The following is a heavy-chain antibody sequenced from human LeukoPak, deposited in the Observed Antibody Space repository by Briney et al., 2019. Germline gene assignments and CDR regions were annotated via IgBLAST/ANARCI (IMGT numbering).Heavy chain of an antibody. D-gene: IGHD4-23*01. V-gene: IGHV3-23*01. CDR3: AKERGHSKPFDY. CDR2: ISDSGDAT. CDR1: GFIFSYYG. Sequence: GGSLRLSCEVSGFIFSYYGMNWVRQAPGKGLEWVSAISDSGDATYYADSVKCRFTISRDNSKSTLYLQMNNLRAEDTALYYCAKERGHSKPFDYWGQGTLVTVSS. J-gene: IGHJ4*02.